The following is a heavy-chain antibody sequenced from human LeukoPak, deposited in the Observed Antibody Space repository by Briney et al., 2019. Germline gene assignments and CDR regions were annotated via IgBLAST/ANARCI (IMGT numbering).Heavy chain of an antibody. D-gene: IGHD5-18*01. V-gene: IGHV3-7*01. CDR2: IKQDGREK. J-gene: IGHJ4*02. CDR1: GFTFSSYW. Sequence: PGGSLRLSCAASGFTFSSYWMSWVRQAPGEGLEWVANIKQDGREKYYVDSVKGRFTISRDNAKNSLYLQMNSLRAEDTAVYYCASPSGYSYVSSFDYWGQGTLVTVSS. CDR3: ASPSGYSYVSSFDY.